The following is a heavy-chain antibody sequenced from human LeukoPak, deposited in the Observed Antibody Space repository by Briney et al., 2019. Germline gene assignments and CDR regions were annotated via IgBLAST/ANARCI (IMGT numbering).Heavy chain of an antibody. CDR2: ISSSSSYI. V-gene: IGHV3-21*01. Sequence: GGSLRLSCAVSGFTFSNYNMNWVRQAPGKGLEWVSSISSSSSYIYYADSVKGRFTISRDNAKNSLCLQMNSLRAEDTAVYYCARDRRDGYNVDYWGQGTLVTVSS. CDR1: GFTFSNYN. D-gene: IGHD5-24*01. J-gene: IGHJ4*02. CDR3: ARDRRDGYNVDY.